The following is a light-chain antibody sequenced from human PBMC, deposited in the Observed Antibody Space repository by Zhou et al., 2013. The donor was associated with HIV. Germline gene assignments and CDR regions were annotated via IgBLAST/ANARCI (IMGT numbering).Light chain of an antibody. CDR2: AAS. CDR1: QGIGNA. CDR3: QQLDSYPIT. J-gene: IGKJ5*01. Sequence: DIQLTQSPSFLSASVGDRVTITCRASQGIGNALAWYEQKPGKAPKLLIYAASTLQSGVPSRFSGSGSGTEFTLTISCLQPEDLATYSCQQLDSYPITFGQGTRLEIK. V-gene: IGKV1-9*01.